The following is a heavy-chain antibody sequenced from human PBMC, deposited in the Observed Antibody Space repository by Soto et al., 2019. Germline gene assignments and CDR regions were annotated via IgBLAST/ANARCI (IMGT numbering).Heavy chain of an antibody. J-gene: IGHJ4*02. CDR2: ISSSGSTI. CDR1: GFTFSSYE. CDR3: ARDPLGYCSSTSCYTGVGYFDY. V-gene: IGHV3-48*03. Sequence: EVQLVESGGGLVQPGGSLRLSCAASGFTFSSYEMNWVRQAPGKGLEWVSYISSSGSTIYYADSVKGRFTISRDNAKNSLYLQMNSLRADDTAVYYCARDPLGYCSSTSCYTGVGYFDYWGQGTLVTVSS. D-gene: IGHD2-2*02.